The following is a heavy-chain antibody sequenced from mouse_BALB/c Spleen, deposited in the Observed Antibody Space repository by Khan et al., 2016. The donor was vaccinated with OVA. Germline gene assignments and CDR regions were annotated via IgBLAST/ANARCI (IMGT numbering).Heavy chain of an antibody. CDR2: IWSDGST. D-gene: IGHD2-10*01. Sequence: VQLKESGPGLVAPSQSLSITCTISGFSLTNYGIHWVRQPPGKGLEWLVVIWSDGSTTYNSALKSRLTISKDNSKSQVFLKMNSLQTDDTAVYFGARQPYYHYNIMDYWGQGTSGTVYS. V-gene: IGHV2-6-1*01. J-gene: IGHJ4*01. CDR3: ARQPYYHYNIMDY. CDR1: GFSLTNYG.